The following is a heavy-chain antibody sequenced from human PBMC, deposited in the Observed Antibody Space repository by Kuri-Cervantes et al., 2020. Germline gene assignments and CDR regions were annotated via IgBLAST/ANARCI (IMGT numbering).Heavy chain of an antibody. Sequence: SETLSLTCGVSGASFSGFYWSWIRQSPGKGLEWIGSIYHSGSTYYNPSLKSRVTISVDTSKNQFSLKLSSVTAADTAVYYCAKDEVNGRVPGAFDIWGQGTMVTVSS. CDR1: GASFSGFY. V-gene: IGHV4-38-2*02. CDR3: AKDEVNGRVPGAFDI. CDR2: IYHSGST. J-gene: IGHJ3*02. D-gene: IGHD2-8*01.